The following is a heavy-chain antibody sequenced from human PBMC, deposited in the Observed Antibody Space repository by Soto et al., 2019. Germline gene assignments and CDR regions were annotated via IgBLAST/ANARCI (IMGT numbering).Heavy chain of an antibody. V-gene: IGHV3-30*18. CDR2: ISYDGSNK. J-gene: IGHJ4*02. CDR3: AKVNWGLEGYFDY. D-gene: IGHD7-27*01. Sequence: GGSLRLSCAASGFTFSSYGMHWVRPAPGKGLEWVAVISYDGSNKYYADSVKGRFTISRDNSKNTLYLQMNSLRAEDTAVYYCAKVNWGLEGYFDYWGQGTLVTVSS. CDR1: GFTFSSYG.